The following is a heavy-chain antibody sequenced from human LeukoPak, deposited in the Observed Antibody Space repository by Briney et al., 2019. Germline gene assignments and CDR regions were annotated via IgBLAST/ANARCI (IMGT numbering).Heavy chain of an antibody. V-gene: IGHV4-34*01. J-gene: IGHJ4*02. D-gene: IGHD3-22*01. CDR1: GGSFSGYY. Sequence: PSETLSLTCAVYGGSFSGYYWSWIRQPPGKGLEWIGEINHSGSTNYNPSLESRVIISVDTSKNQFSLKLSSVTAADTAVYYCASLTMIVVPWGQGTLVTVSS. CDR3: ASLTMIVVP. CDR2: INHSGST.